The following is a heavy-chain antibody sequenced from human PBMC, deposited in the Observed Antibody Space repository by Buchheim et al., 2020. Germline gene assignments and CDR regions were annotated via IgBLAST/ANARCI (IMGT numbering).Heavy chain of an antibody. J-gene: IGHJ5*02. CDR2: ISSSGSTI. CDR3: ARSPIIAARPNWFDP. V-gene: IGHV3-48*03. D-gene: IGHD6-6*01. Sequence: EVQLVESGGGLVQPGGSLRLSCAASGFTFSSYEMNWVRQAPGKGLEWVSYISSSGSTIYYPDSVKGRFHISRDNAKNSLYLQMNSLRAEDTAVYYCARSPIIAARPNWFDPWGQGTL. CDR1: GFTFSSYE.